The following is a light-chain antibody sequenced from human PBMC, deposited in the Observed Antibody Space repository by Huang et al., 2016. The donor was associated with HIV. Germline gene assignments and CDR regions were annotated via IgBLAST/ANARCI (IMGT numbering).Light chain of an antibody. CDR1: QRLLYGLNNKNY. J-gene: IGKJ1*01. V-gene: IGKV4-1*01. Sequence: DVVMTQSPESMSVSPGGRATINCRSRQRLLYGLNNKNYLAWVQQKPGRPPKLLIYWASKRESGVPDRFSGSGAGTDFTLTINSLQPEDVAHYYCQQYYKIPQTFGQGTTVEIK. CDR3: QQYYKIPQT. CDR2: WAS.